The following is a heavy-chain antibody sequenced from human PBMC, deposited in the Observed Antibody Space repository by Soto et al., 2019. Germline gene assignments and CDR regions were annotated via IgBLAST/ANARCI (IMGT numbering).Heavy chain of an antibody. D-gene: IGHD3-22*01. CDR3: AKGGDHYYDLNWFDP. CDR1: GFTFSSYA. Sequence: GGSLRLSCAASGFTFSSYAMSWVRQAPGKGLEWVSAISGSGGSTYYADSVKGRFTISRDNSKNTLYLQMNSLRAEDTAVYYCAKGGDHYYDLNWFDPWGQGTLVTVSS. CDR2: ISGSGGST. V-gene: IGHV3-23*01. J-gene: IGHJ5*02.